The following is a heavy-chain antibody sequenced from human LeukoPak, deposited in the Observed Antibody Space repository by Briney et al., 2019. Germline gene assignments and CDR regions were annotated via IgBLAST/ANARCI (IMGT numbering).Heavy chain of an antibody. V-gene: IGHV1-2*02. CDR3: ARNLWFGESSDAFDM. Sequence: ASVKVSCKASGYTFTGYYMHWVRQAPGQGLEWMGWINPNNGDTHYAQKFQGTVTMTRDTSISTAYMELSSLRSDDTAVYYCARNLWFGESSDAFDMWGQGTMVTVSS. CDR1: GYTFTGYY. CDR2: INPNNGDT. J-gene: IGHJ3*02. D-gene: IGHD3-10*01.